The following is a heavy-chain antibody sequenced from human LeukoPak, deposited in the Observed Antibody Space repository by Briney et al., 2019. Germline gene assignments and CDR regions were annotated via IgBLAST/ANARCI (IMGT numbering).Heavy chain of an antibody. V-gene: IGHV3-23*01. CDR3: AKGDSSMCFDY. D-gene: IGHD6-13*01. CDR1: GFTFRSFA. J-gene: IGHJ4*02. Sequence: GGSLRLSCAASGFTFRSFAMSWVGQAPGKGLEWVSAISGSGGSTYYADSVKGRFTISRDNSRNTLYLQMNSLRAEDTAVYYCAKGDSSMCFDYWGQGTLVTVSS. CDR2: ISGSGGST.